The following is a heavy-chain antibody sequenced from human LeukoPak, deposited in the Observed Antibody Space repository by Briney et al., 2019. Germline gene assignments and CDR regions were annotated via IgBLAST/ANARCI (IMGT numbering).Heavy chain of an antibody. D-gene: IGHD6-13*01. CDR3: ASRAAAAPFDY. Sequence: SQTLSLTCTVSGGSISSGDYYWSWIRQPPRKGLEWIGYIYYSGSTYYNPSLKSRVTISVDTSKNQFSLKLSFVTAADTAVYYCASRAAAAPFDYWGQGTLVTVSS. J-gene: IGHJ4*02. V-gene: IGHV4-30-4*01. CDR1: GGSISSGDYY. CDR2: IYYSGST.